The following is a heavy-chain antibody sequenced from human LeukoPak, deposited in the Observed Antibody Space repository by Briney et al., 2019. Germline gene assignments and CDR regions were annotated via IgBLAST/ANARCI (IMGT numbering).Heavy chain of an antibody. D-gene: IGHD3-10*02. J-gene: IGHJ4*02. V-gene: IGHV4-34*01. Sequence: SETLSLTCAVYGGSFSGYYWSWIRQPPGKGLEWIGEINHSGSTNYNPSLKSRVTISVDTSKNQFSLKLSSVTAADTAVYYCAGVRGVIDYWGQGTLVTVSS. CDR2: INHSGST. CDR3: AGVRGVIDY. CDR1: GGSFSGYY.